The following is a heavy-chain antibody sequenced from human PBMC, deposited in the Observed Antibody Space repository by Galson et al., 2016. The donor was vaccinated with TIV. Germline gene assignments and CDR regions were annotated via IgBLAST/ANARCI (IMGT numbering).Heavy chain of an antibody. D-gene: IGHD4-11*01. Sequence: SLRLSCAASGFTVSGYSLTWVRQAPGKGLEWVSIIHAAGRTYYGGAVMDRVTISRDNSKNTVYLQMRSRRAEYTAVYYRARDGRAEGDYHAWGDYWGQGALVTVSS. CDR3: ARDGRAEGDYHAWGDY. V-gene: IGHV3-66*01. CDR1: GFTVSGYS. J-gene: IGHJ4*02. CDR2: IHAAGRT.